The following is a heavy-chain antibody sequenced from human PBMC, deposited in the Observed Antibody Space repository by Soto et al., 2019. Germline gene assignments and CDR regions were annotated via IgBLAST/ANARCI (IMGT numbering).Heavy chain of an antibody. CDR1: GYIFSNYY. J-gene: IGHJ3*01. Sequence: XSEKVFCRASGYIFSNYYMHLVRQAPGQGLECMGWINPNSGDTIYAQKFQGRVTVTGDPSISTAYMELSRLTSDDTAVYYCVRGRAVAGINDEAFDLWGQGTMVTVSS. D-gene: IGHD6-19*01. CDR3: VRGRAVAGINDEAFDL. V-gene: IGHV1-2*02. CDR2: INPNSGDT.